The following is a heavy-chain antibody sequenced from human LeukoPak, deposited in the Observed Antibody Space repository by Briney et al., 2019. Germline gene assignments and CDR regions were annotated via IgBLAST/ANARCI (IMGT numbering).Heavy chain of an antibody. CDR2: ISGSGGST. D-gene: IGHD2-15*01. Sequence: GGSLRLSCAASGLTFSSYAMSWVRQAPGKGLEWVSGISGSGGSTYYADSVKGRFTVSRDNSKNTLFLQMNSLRAEDTAVYYCAKGYCGGGSCLWIDYWGQGTLVTVSS. V-gene: IGHV3-23*01. CDR1: GLTFSSYA. J-gene: IGHJ4*02. CDR3: AKGYCGGGSCLWIDY.